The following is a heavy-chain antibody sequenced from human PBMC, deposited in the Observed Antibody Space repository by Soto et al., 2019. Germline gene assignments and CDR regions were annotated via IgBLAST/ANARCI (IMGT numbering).Heavy chain of an antibody. J-gene: IGHJ4*02. D-gene: IGHD5-12*01. CDR3: AKPGQRWLQPDARFDY. V-gene: IGHV3-23*01. Sequence: EVQLLESGGGLVQPGGSLRLSCAASGFTFSSYAMSWVRQAPGTGLEWVSAISGSGGSTYYADSVKGRFTISRDNSKNTVYRQMNSLRAEDTAVYYCAKPGQRWLQPDARFDYWGQGTLVAVSS. CDR2: ISGSGGST. CDR1: GFTFSSYA.